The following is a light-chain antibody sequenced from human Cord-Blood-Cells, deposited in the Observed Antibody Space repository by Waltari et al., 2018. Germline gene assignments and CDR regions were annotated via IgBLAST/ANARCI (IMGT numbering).Light chain of an antibody. Sequence: DIQMTQSPSSLSASVGHRVTITCRASQSISSYLNWYQQKPGKAPKLLIYAASSVQSGVPSRFSGSGSGTDFTLSISRLQPEDFATYYCQQSYSTPYTFGQGTKLEIK. CDR2: AAS. CDR1: QSISSY. V-gene: IGKV1-39*01. J-gene: IGKJ2*01. CDR3: QQSYSTPYT.